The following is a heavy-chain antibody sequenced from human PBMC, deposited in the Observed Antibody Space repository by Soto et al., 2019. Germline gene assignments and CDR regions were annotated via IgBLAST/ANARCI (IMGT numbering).Heavy chain of an antibody. CDR1: GGSFSGYY. V-gene: IGHV4-34*01. J-gene: IGHJ4*02. Sequence: SETLSLTCAVYGGSFSGYYLIWIRQPPGKGLDWIGEINHSGSTNYNPSLKSRFTISVDTSKNQFPLNLSSVTAADTAVYYCARGKLSDYVWGSYRYHFDYWGQVTVVTVSS. CDR2: INHSGST. CDR3: ARGKLSDYVWGSYRYHFDY. D-gene: IGHD3-16*02.